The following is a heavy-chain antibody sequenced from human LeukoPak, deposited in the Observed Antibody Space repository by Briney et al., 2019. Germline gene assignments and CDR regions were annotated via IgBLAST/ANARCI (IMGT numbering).Heavy chain of an antibody. J-gene: IGHJ4*02. CDR2: ITSSGRYI. D-gene: IGHD2/OR15-2a*01. V-gene: IGHV3-21*01. CDR1: GFTFSSYS. CDR3: TRKGSQWDFLVDY. Sequence: PGGSLRLSCAASGFTFSSYSMNWVRQAPGKGLEWVSSITSSGRYIYYADSVKVRFTISRDNSENSLHLQMTGLTAEDTAVYYCTRKGSQWDFLVDYWGQGTRVAVSP.